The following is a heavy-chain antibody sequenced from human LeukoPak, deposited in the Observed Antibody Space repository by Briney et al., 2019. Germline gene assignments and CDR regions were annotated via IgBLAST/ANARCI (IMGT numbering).Heavy chain of an antibody. Sequence: PSETLSLTCAVSGYSISSGYYWGWIRQPPGKGLEWLGSIYHSGSTYYNPSLKSRVTISVDTSKNQFSLKLSSVTAADTAVYYCARMSGYDDPHYFDYWGQGTLVTVSS. V-gene: IGHV4-38-2*01. CDR2: IYHSGST. CDR1: GYSISSGYY. J-gene: IGHJ4*02. CDR3: ARMSGYDDPHYFDY. D-gene: IGHD5-12*01.